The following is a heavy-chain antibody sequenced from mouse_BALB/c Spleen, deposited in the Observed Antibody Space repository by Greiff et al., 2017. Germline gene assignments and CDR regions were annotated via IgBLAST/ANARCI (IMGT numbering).Heavy chain of an antibody. CDR3: ASYDGYLAWFAY. CDR1: GFNIKDTY. J-gene: IGHJ3*01. CDR2: IDPANGNT. V-gene: IGHV14-3*02. D-gene: IGHD2-3*01. Sequence: EVQLVESGAELVKPGASVKLSCTASGFNIKDTYMHWVKQRPEQGLEWIGRIDPANGNTKYDPKFQGKATITADTSSNTAYLQLSSLTSEDTAVYYCASYDGYLAWFAYWGQGTLVTVSA.